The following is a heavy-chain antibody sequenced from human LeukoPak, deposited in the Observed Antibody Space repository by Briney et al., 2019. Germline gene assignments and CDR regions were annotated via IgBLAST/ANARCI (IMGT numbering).Heavy chain of an antibody. J-gene: IGHJ6*02. CDR3: AKGHYGMDA. Sequence: ASVKVSCKPSGYTFTNHYIYWGRQAPGQGLEWMGWISPNTGGTQYAQNFQGSVSMTRHTSISSAYMELDSRTSDDTAVNYCAKGHYGMDAWGQGATVS. CDR1: GYTFTNHY. CDR2: ISPNTGGT. V-gene: IGHV1-2*02.